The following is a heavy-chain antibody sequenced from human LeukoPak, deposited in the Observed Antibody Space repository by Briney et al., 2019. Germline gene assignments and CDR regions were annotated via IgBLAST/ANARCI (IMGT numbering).Heavy chain of an antibody. J-gene: IGHJ4*02. CDR2: LYPSGST. D-gene: IGHD1-26*01. V-gene: IGHV4-59*01. Sequence: SETPSLTCSVSGGSINSGYWSWIRQPPGKGLEWIGHLYPSGSTNYNPSLKSRVTISVDTSRTQFSLKLSSMTAADTAVYYCAGGHYPLEYWGQGTLVTVSS. CDR1: GGSINSGY. CDR3: AGGHYPLEY.